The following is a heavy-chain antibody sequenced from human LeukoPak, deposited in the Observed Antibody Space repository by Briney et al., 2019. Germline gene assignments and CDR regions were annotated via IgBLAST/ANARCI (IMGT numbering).Heavy chain of an antibody. Sequence: GGSLRLSCAASGFTYSDYYMSWIRQAPGKGLEWVSYISSSGSTIYYADSVKGRFTISRDNAKNSLYLQMNSLRAEDTAVYYCAKNRGAGYHYYYHMNVWGKGTTVTVSS. CDR1: GFTYSDYY. J-gene: IGHJ6*03. CDR2: ISSSGSTI. D-gene: IGHD2-15*01. V-gene: IGHV3-11*01. CDR3: AKNRGAGYHYYYHMNV.